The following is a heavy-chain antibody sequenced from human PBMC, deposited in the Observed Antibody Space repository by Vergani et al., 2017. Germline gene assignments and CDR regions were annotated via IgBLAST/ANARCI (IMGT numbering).Heavy chain of an antibody. CDR1: GFTFSNAW. CDR2: IKSKTDGGTT. V-gene: IGHV3-15*01. J-gene: IGHJ4*02. Sequence: EVQLVESGGGLVKPGGSLRLSCAASGFTFSNAWMSWVRQAPGKGLEWVGRIKSKTDGGTTDYAAPVKGRFTISRDDSKNTLYLQMNSLRAEDTAVYYCAKATYYYGSGSPDLGQGTLVTVSS. CDR3: AKATYYYGSGSPD. D-gene: IGHD3-10*01.